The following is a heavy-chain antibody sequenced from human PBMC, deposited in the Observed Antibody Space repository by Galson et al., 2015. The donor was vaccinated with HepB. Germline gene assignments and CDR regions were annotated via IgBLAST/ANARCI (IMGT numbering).Heavy chain of an antibody. CDR2: ISSSSSHI. V-gene: IGHV3-21*01. D-gene: IGHD3-22*01. J-gene: IGHJ5*01. CDR3: ARDPAQESSGRKWFDS. Sequence: SLRLSCAASGFSFRSYSMNWVRQAPGKGLEWVSSISSSSSHIFYAGSVKGRFTISRDNAKNSLYLQMNSLGAGDTAVYYCARDPAQESSGRKWFDSWGQGTLVTVSS. CDR1: GFSFRSYS.